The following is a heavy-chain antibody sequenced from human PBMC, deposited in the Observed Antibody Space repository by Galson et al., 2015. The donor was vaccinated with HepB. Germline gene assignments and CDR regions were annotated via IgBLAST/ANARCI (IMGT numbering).Heavy chain of an antibody. CDR2: LTGSGGST. CDR3: ARYFDY. Sequence: SLRLSCAASGFTFSSYAMSWVRQAPGKGLEWISSLTGSGGSTYYADSVKGRFTISRDNSKNTLYLQMNSLRADDTAVYYCARYFDYWGQGTLVTVSS. V-gene: IGHV3-23*01. CDR1: GFTFSSYA. J-gene: IGHJ4*02.